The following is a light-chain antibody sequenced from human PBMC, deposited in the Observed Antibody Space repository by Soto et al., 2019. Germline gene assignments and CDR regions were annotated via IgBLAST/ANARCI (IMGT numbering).Light chain of an antibody. V-gene: IGKV1-5*01. Sequence: DIQMTQSPSTLSPSVGDRVTITCRASRSISEWLAWYQQKPGKAPKLLIFDASSLKSGVPSRFSGSGSGTEFTLTISRLQPDDVATYFCLQYSSHSWTFGQGTKVEIK. J-gene: IGKJ1*01. CDR2: DAS. CDR1: RSISEW. CDR3: LQYSSHSWT.